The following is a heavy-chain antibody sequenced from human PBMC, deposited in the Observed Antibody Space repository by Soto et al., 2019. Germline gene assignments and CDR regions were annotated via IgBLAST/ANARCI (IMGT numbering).Heavy chain of an antibody. CDR2: FYFSGST. V-gene: IGHV4-59*01. J-gene: IGHJ5*01. Sequence: QVQLRESGPGLVKPSETLSLTCTVSGGSINNYDLTWIRQPPGKGLEWIGYFYFSGSTSHNPSLKSRATISADTSKNQCSLKLNSVTTADTATYDCARGIGSLSSRVDSWGQGILVTVSS. D-gene: IGHD6-6*01. CDR1: GGSINNYD. CDR3: ARGIGSLSSRVDS.